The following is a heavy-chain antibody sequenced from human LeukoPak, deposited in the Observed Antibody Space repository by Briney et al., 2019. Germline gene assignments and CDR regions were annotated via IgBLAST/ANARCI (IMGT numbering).Heavy chain of an antibody. CDR1: GFTFSSYS. CDR2: ISSSSSTI. D-gene: IGHD6-19*01. J-gene: IGHJ4*02. V-gene: IGHV3-48*01. Sequence: PGGCLRLSCAASGFTFSSYSMNWVRQAPGKGLEWVSYISSSSSTIYYADSVKGRFTISRDNAKNSLYLQMNSLRAEDAAVYYCARQIAVAGDLAYFAYWGQGTLATVSS. CDR3: ARQIAVAGDLAYFAY.